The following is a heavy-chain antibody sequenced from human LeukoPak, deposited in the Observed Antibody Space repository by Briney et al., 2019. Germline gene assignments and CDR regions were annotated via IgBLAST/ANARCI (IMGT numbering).Heavy chain of an antibody. V-gene: IGHV1-18*01. CDR3: ARGIVLRNYYYDSSGQTSLDY. D-gene: IGHD3-22*01. CDR2: ISAYNGNT. CDR1: GYTFTSYG. J-gene: IGHJ4*02. Sequence: ASVKVSCKASGYTFTSYGISWVRQAPGQGLEWMGWISAYNGNTNYAQKLQGRVTITTDESTSTAYMELSSLRSEDTAVYYCARGIVLRNYYYDSSGQTSLDYWGQGTLVTVSS.